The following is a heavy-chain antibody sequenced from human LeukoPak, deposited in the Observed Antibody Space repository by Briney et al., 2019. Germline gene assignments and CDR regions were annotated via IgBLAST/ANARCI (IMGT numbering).Heavy chain of an antibody. CDR1: GFTFSSYA. V-gene: IGHV3-23*01. CDR3: AKVGYYDSSGYYYSTFLPWYFDY. D-gene: IGHD3-22*01. Sequence: PGGSLRLSCAASGFTFSSYAMSWVRQAPGKGLEWVSAISGSGGSTYYADSVKGRFTISSDNSKNTLYLQMNSLRAEDTAVYYCAKVGYYDSSGYYYSTFLPWYFDYWGQGTLVTVSS. CDR2: ISGSGGST. J-gene: IGHJ4*02.